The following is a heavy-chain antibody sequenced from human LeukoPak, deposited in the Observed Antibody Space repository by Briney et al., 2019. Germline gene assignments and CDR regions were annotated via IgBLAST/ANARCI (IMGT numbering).Heavy chain of an antibody. D-gene: IGHD3-3*01. V-gene: IGHV4-59*08. Sequence: SSETLSLTRTVSGGSMSSYYWSWLRDPPGRGGEWRGYIHYSGSTNYNPSLKRRVTISVDTSKSHFSRRLNGVTAADTAVYYCARLGIFGVGFVLDVWGKGTTVTVSS. CDR2: IHYSGST. CDR3: ARLGIFGVGFVLDV. J-gene: IGHJ6*01. CDR1: GGSMSSYY.